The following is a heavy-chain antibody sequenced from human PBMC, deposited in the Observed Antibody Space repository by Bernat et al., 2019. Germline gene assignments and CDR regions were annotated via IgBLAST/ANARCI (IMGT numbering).Heavy chain of an antibody. CDR1: GFIVSDYW. CDR2: IKEDGSEK. V-gene: IGHV3-7*01. Sequence: EVQVVESGGGLVQPGGSLRLSCAASGFIVSDYWMTWVRQAPGKGLEWVANIKEDGSEKNYVDSVKGRFTISRDNAKNTLYLQMNSLRAEDTAVYYCAMVGYWGQGTLVTVSS. D-gene: IGHD2-8*01. CDR3: AMVGY. J-gene: IGHJ4*02.